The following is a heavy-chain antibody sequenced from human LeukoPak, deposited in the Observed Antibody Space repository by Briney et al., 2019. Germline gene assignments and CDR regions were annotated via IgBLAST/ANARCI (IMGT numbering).Heavy chain of an antibody. CDR2: MNPNSGNT. D-gene: IGHD3-9*01. J-gene: IGHJ5*02. Sequence: GASVKVSCKASGYTFTSYDINWVRQATGQGLEWMGWMNPNSGNTGYAQKFQGRVTMTRNTSISTAYMELSSLRSEDTAVYYCARDPGLRYFSGFDPWGQGTLVTVSS. V-gene: IGHV1-8*01. CDR1: GYTFTSYD. CDR3: ARDPGLRYFSGFDP.